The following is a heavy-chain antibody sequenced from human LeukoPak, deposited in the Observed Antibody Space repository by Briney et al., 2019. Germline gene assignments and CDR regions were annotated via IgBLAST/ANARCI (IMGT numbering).Heavy chain of an antibody. CDR1: GFTFSSYA. CDR3: SKGPFFYYYDSSGYYYFDY. Sequence: PGGSLRLSCAASGFTFSSYAMSWVRQAPRKGLEWVSAISGSGGSTYYADSVKGRFTISRDNSKNTLYLQMNSLRAEDTAVYYCSKGPFFYYYDSSGYYYFDYWGQGTLVTVSS. V-gene: IGHV3-23*01. J-gene: IGHJ4*02. CDR2: ISGSGGST. D-gene: IGHD3-22*01.